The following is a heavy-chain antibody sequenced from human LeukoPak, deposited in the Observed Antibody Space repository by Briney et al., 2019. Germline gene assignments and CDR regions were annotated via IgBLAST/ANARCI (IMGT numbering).Heavy chain of an antibody. CDR3: ARKETGLRTLPFDY. J-gene: IGHJ4*02. Sequence: PSETLSLTCAVYGGSFSGYYWSWIRQPPGKGLEWIGEINHSGSTNYNPSLKSRVTISVDTSKNQFSLKLSSVTAADTAVYYCARKETGLRTLPFDYWGQGTLVTVSS. CDR1: GGSFSGYY. D-gene: IGHD5-12*01. CDR2: INHSGST. V-gene: IGHV4-34*01.